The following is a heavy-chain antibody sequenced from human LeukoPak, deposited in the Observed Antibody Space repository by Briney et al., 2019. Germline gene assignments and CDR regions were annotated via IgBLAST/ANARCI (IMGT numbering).Heavy chain of an antibody. CDR3: ARLGSGSNY. V-gene: IGHV6-1*01. D-gene: IGHD3-10*01. CDR1: GDSVSSNSAA. CDR2: TYYRSKWYT. J-gene: IGHJ4*02. Sequence: SQTLSLTCAISGDSVSSNSAAWIWITQSPSRVLDWLGRTYYRSKWYTEYAVSVKSRITINPDTSKNQFSLQLSSVNPEDTAVYYCARLGSGSNYWGQGTLVTVSS.